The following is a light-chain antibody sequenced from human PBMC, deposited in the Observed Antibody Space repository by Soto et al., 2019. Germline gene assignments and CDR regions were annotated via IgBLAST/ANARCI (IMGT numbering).Light chain of an antibody. J-gene: IGLJ1*01. CDR2: DVS. Sequence: QSALTQPASVSGSPGQSIAISCTGTSSDVGGYNYVSWYQQHPGKAPKLMIYDVSHRPSGVSDRFSGSKSGNTASLTISGLQAEDEADYYCISYTSSSTCVFGTGTKLTVL. V-gene: IGLV2-14*01. CDR3: ISYTSSSTCV. CDR1: SSDVGGYNY.